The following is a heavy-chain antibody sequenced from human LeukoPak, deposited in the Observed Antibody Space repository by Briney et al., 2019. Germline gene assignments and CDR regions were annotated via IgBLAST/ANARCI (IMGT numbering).Heavy chain of an antibody. J-gene: IGHJ3*02. D-gene: IGHD3-3*01. CDR2: VFYSGTT. CDR1: GASISSHY. V-gene: IGHV4-59*08. Sequence: KPSETLSLTCTVSGASISSHYWTWIRQSPGKRLEWIGHVFYSGTTSYRPFRNSRVNISIDTSKNQFSLKLSPVTAADTAVYFCARHVGFFDDFDIWGQGTMVTVSS. CDR3: ARHVGFFDDFDI.